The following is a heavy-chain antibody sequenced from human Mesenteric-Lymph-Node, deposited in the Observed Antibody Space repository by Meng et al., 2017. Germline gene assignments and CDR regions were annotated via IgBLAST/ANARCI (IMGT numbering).Heavy chain of an antibody. CDR2: VYHRGDT. J-gene: IGHJ4*02. D-gene: IGHD1-1*01. Sequence: LQDSGPGLVTPAGTLSLPCTVSVDSISSDIWWSWARQPPGKGLEWIGEVYHRGDTNYNPSLKSRVVISVDRSKNQFSLNLSSVTAADTAVYYCGRDQGRQLINHWGQGTLVTVSS. V-gene: IGHV4-4*02. CDR1: VDSISSDIW. CDR3: GRDQGRQLINH.